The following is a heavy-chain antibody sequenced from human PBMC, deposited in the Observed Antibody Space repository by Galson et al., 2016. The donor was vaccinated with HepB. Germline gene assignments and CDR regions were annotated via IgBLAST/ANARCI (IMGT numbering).Heavy chain of an antibody. CDR3: ARQGSSAGEWFYYYVMDV. Sequence: QSGAEVKKPGESLRISCKDSGYSFSTYWIIWVRQMPGKGLEWMGRIDPSDSYTNYSPSFQGHVTISADKSISTAYLQWSSLEASDTGIYYCARQGSSAGEWFYYYVMDVWGQGTTITVSS. J-gene: IGHJ6*02. CDR2: IDPSDSYT. D-gene: IGHD3-3*01. V-gene: IGHV5-10-1*01. CDR1: GYSFSTYW.